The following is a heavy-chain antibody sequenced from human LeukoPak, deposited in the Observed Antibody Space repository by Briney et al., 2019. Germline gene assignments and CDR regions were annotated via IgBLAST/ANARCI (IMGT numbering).Heavy chain of an antibody. J-gene: IGHJ4*02. CDR3: ARWRGDGYNSKSFDY. CDR1: GGSISSGDYY. V-gene: IGHV4-61*08. CDR2: IYYSGST. Sequence: PSETLSLTCTVSGGSISSGDYYWSWIRQPPGKGLEWIGYIYYSGSTYYNPSLKSRVTISVDTSKNQFSLKLSSVTAADTAVYYCARWRGDGYNSKSFDYWGQGTLVTVSS. D-gene: IGHD5-24*01.